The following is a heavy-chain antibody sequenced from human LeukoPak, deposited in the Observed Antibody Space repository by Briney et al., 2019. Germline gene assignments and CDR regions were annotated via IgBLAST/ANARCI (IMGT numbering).Heavy chain of an antibody. CDR1: GFTFSDHY. Sequence: RPGGSLRLSCAASGFTFSDHYMAWVRQAPGKGLEWVARARNKAQSYTTLYAASVNGRFTISRDNSKSSLYLQMNSLKTEDTAVYYCARDGGVIPYYYDSSGSRFDYWGQGTLVTVSS. J-gene: IGHJ4*02. CDR3: ARDGGVIPYYYDSSGSRFDY. V-gene: IGHV3-72*01. CDR2: ARNKAQSYTT. D-gene: IGHD3-22*01.